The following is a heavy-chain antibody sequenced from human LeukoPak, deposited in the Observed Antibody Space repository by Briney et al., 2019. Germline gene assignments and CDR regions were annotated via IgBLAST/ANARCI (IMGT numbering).Heavy chain of an antibody. Sequence: ASVKVSCKASGGTFSSYAISWVRQAPGQGLEWMGWISAYNGNTNYAQKLQGRVTMTTDTSTSTAYMELRSLRSDNTAVYYCAKGSGTRQVTYFDYWGQGTLVTVSS. CDR1: GGTFSSYA. CDR3: AKGSGTRQVTYFDY. CDR2: ISAYNGNT. V-gene: IGHV1-18*01. D-gene: IGHD1-1*01. J-gene: IGHJ4*02.